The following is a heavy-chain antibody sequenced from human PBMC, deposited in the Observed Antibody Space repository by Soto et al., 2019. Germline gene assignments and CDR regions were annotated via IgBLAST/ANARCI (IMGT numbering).Heavy chain of an antibody. J-gene: IGHJ6*02. CDR1: GGSVSSGSYY. CDR2: IYYSGST. CDR3: ARDESSSSDYYYYGMDV. D-gene: IGHD6-6*01. Sequence: PSETLSLTCTVSGGSVSSGSYYWSWIRQPPGKGLEWIGYIYYSGSTNYNPSLKSRVTISVDTSKNQFSLKLSSVTAADTAVYYCARDESSSSDYYYYGMDVWGQGTTVTVS. V-gene: IGHV4-61*01.